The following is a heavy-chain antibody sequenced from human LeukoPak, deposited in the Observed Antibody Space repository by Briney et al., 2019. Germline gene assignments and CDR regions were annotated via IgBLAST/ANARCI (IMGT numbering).Heavy chain of an antibody. Sequence: ASVNVSRKASGYTFTSYGLSWVRPAPGQGREGMGWISAYNGNTNYAQKLQGRGTMTTDTSTSTAYMELRSLRSDDTAVYDCARDPGRIVGATGYYYGMDVWGQGTTVTVSS. CDR2: ISAYNGNT. CDR3: ARDPGRIVGATGYYYGMDV. J-gene: IGHJ6*02. D-gene: IGHD1-26*01. CDR1: GYTFTSYG. V-gene: IGHV1-18*01.